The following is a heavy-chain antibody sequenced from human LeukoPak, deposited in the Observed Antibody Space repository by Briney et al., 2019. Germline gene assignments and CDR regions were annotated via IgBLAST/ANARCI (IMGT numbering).Heavy chain of an antibody. CDR1: GFAFGDFA. Sequence: PGGSLRLSCAASGFAFGDFAMNWVRQAPGQWLAWVGFIKTRLYGGTTEYAASVKGRFTISRDDSKAIAYLQMNSLKPEDTAVYYCTRDHRDDWNPGYYFDYWGQGALVTVSS. V-gene: IGHV3-49*04. CDR3: TRDHRDDWNPGYYFDY. CDR2: IKTRLYGGTT. J-gene: IGHJ4*02. D-gene: IGHD1-1*01.